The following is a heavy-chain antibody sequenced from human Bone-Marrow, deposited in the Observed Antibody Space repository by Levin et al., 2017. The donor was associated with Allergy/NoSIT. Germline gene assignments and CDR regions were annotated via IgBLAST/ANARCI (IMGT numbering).Heavy chain of an antibody. D-gene: IGHD3-22*01. CDR2: INAGNGDT. V-gene: IGHV1-3*01. CDR1: GYTFTTHA. J-gene: IGHJ5*02. CDR3: ARDRASLGPTIIVPATLVP. Sequence: PGESLKISCRASGYTFTTHAIHWVRQAPGQGFEWMGWINAGNGDTTYSQMFQGRVTITRDTSASTAYMELSGLTSEDTAVYYCARDRASLGPTIIVPATLVPWGQGTLVTVSS.